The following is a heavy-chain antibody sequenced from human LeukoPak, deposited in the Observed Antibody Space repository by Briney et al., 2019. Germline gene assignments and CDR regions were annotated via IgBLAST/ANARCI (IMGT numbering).Heavy chain of an antibody. Sequence: GGSLRLSCSASGFTFSSYAMHWVRQTPGKGLEYVSAISINGGSTYYTDSVKGRFTISRDNAKSTLYLQMSSLRAEDTAVYYCVRRSPRDCSTTSCYSSSWYFDYWGQGTLVTVSS. CDR3: VRRSPRDCSTTSCYSSSWYFDY. CDR2: ISINGGST. D-gene: IGHD2-2*02. J-gene: IGHJ4*02. V-gene: IGHV3-64D*06. CDR1: GFTFSSYA.